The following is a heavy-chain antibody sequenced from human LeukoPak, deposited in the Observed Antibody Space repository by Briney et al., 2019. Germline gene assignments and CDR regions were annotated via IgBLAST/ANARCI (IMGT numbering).Heavy chain of an antibody. CDR3: ARAGSLYCSGGSCHYYFDY. J-gene: IGHJ4*02. CDR1: GYTFTSHY. V-gene: IGHV1-2*02. D-gene: IGHD2-15*01. Sequence: ASVKVSCKASGYTFTSHYIHWVRQAPGQGLEWMGWINPNSGGTNYAQKFQGRVTMTRDTSISTAYMELSRLRSDDTAVYYCARAGSLYCSGGSCHYYFDYWGQGTLVTVSS. CDR2: INPNSGGT.